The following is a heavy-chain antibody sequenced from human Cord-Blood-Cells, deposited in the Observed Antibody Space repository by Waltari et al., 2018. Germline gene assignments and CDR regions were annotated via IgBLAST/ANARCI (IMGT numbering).Heavy chain of an antibody. D-gene: IGHD2-15*01. J-gene: IGHJ4*02. CDR1: GFTFSSYG. CDR2: ISYDGSDK. Sequence: QVQLVESGGGVVQPGRSLRLSCAASGFTFSSYGMHWVRQAAGKGLVWVAVISYDGSDKYYANSGKGRFTISGDNSKNTLYLQMNSLRAEDTAVYYCAKSLGVVVVAADYWGQGTLVTVSA. V-gene: IGHV3-30*18. CDR3: AKSLGVVVVAADY.